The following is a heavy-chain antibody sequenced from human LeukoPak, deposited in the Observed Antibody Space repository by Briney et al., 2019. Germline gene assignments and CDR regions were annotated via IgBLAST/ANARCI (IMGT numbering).Heavy chain of an antibody. CDR3: ARAISSSWSYYYYYMDV. CDR2: IYLTGST. D-gene: IGHD6-13*01. J-gene: IGHJ6*03. CDR1: GATISSSNW. V-gene: IGHV4-4*02. Sequence: SGTLSLTCAVSGATISSSNWWTWVRQPPGKGLEWIGEIYLTGSTNYNPSLKSRVTISIDTSKNQFSLKLSSVTAADTAVYYCARAISSSWSYYYYYMDVWGKGTTVTVSS.